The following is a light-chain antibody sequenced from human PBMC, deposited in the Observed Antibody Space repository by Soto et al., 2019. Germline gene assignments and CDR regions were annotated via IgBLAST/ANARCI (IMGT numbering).Light chain of an antibody. Sequence: DIQMTQSPHSMSASVGDRVTITCRASQSISNHLNWYQQMPGKAPKVLIYAASSLQSGVPSRFSGSGSGTDFTLNISSLRPEDFANYHCQQTYSAPLTFGGGTKVEIK. CDR2: AAS. CDR1: QSISNH. CDR3: QQTYSAPLT. V-gene: IGKV1-39*01. J-gene: IGKJ4*01.